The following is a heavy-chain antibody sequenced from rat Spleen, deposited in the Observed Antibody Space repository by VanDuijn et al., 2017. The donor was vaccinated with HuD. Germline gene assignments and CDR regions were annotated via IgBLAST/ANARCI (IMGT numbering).Heavy chain of an antibody. CDR1: GFTFSNYG. D-gene: IGHD1-2*01. CDR3: ARRYSSYIPFDY. V-gene: IGHV5-29*01. Sequence: EVQLVESGGGLVQPGRSLKLSCAASGFTFSNYGMAWVRQAPTKGLEWVASITNTGGSTYYPDSVKGRFTISRDNAKSTLYLQMNSLRSEDTATYYCARRYSSYIPFDYWGQGVMVTVSS. CDR2: ITNTGGST. J-gene: IGHJ2*01.